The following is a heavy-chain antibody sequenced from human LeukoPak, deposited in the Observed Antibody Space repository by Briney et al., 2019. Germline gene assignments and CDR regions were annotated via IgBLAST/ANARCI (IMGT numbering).Heavy chain of an antibody. CDR2: IYYSGST. V-gene: IGHV4-39*07. CDR1: GGSISSSGYY. D-gene: IGHD3-3*02. CDR3: ARAPFTIYPFDY. Sequence: SETLSLTCTVSGGSISSSGYYWGWIRQPPGKGLEWIGSIYYSGSTYYNPSLKSRVTISVDTSKNQFSLKLSSVTAADTAVYYCARAPFTIYPFDYWGQGTLVTVSS. J-gene: IGHJ4*02.